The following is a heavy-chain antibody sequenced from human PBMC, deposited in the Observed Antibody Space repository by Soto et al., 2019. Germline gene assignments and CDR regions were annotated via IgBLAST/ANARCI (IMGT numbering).Heavy chain of an antibody. J-gene: IGHJ3*02. V-gene: IGHV4-59*01. CDR1: GGSISSYY. Sequence: PSETLSLTCTVSGGSISSYYWSWIRQPPGKGLEWIGYIYYSGSTNYNPSLKSRVTISVDTSKNQFSLKLSSVTAADTAVYYCATYGDYYLYADAFDIWGQGTMVTVSS. D-gene: IGHD4-17*01. CDR2: IYYSGST. CDR3: ATYGDYYLYADAFDI.